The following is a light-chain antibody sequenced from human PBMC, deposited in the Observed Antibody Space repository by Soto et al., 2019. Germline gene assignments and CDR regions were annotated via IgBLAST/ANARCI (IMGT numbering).Light chain of an antibody. CDR1: QSVRSY. CDR2: DAS. Sequence: EIVLTQSPATLSLCPGERATLSCRASQSVRSYLAWYQQKPGQAPRLLIYDASNRATGIPARFSGSGSGTDFTLTISSLEPEDFAVYYCQQRSNWPPITFGQGTRLDIK. CDR3: QQRSNWPPIT. V-gene: IGKV3-11*01. J-gene: IGKJ5*01.